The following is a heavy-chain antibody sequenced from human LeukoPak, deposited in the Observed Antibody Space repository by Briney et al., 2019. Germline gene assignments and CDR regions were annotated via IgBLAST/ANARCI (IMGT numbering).Heavy chain of an antibody. CDR1: GGTFSSYA. J-gene: IGHJ4*02. Sequence: ASVKVSCKASGGTFSSYAISWVRQAPGQGLEWMGWISAYDGNTHYAQKFQGRVTMTTAISTSTAYMELSSLRSEDTAVYYCARVVRPIFGVVTEYYFDYWGQGTLVTVSS. CDR3: ARVVRPIFGVVTEYYFDY. D-gene: IGHD3-3*01. CDR2: ISAYDGNT. V-gene: IGHV1-18*01.